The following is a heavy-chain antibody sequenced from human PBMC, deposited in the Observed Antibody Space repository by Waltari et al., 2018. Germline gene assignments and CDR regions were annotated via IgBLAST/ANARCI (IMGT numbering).Heavy chain of an antibody. CDR3: ATGDYYYYYGMDV. Sequence: EVQLVESGGVVVQPGGSLRLSCAASGFTFDDYAMHWVRQAPGKGLEWVSLISWDGGSTYYADSVKGRFTISRDNSKNSLYLQMNSLRAEDTALYYCATGDYYYYYGMDVWGQGTTVTVSS. J-gene: IGHJ6*02. D-gene: IGHD3-10*01. CDR1: GFTFDDYA. V-gene: IGHV3-43D*04. CDR2: ISWDGGST.